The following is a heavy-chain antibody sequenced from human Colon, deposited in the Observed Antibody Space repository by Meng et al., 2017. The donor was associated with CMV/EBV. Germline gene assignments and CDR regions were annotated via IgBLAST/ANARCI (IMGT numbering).Heavy chain of an antibody. J-gene: IGHJ6*02. D-gene: IGHD6-13*01. CDR2: MNPNSGNT. CDR3: ARDQQLASHYYYGMGV. CDR1: GYTFTSYD. V-gene: IGHV1-8*03. Sequence: ASVKVSCKASGYTFTSYDINWVRQATGQGLEWMGWMNPNSGNTGYAQKFQGRVTITRNTSISTAYMELSSLRSEDTAVYYCARDQQLASHYYYGMGVWGQGTTVTVSS.